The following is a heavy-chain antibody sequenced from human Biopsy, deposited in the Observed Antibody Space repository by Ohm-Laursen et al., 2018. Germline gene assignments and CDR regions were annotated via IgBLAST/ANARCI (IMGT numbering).Heavy chain of an antibody. D-gene: IGHD3-10*01. J-gene: IGHJ4*02. CDR3: AADGGSGSHFRFDY. CDR2: INPSGSDA. CDR1: GYTFTNYY. V-gene: IGHV1-46*01. Sequence: SVKVSCKASGYTFTNYYMHWVRQAPGQGLEWMGIINPSGSDATYAQKFQGRVTMTRDTSTSTAYMDLSSLRSEDTAVYYCAADGGSGSHFRFDYWGQGALVSVSS.